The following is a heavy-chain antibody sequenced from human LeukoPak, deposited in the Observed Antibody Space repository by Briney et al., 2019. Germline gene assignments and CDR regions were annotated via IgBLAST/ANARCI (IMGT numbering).Heavy chain of an antibody. J-gene: IGHJ3*01. CDR3: ARSFGSKNAFDV. CDR1: GGSMNSYY. V-gene: IGHV4-59*08. D-gene: IGHD3-3*01. Sequence: SETLSLTCTVSGGSMNSYYWSWIRQAPGKGLEWIGYIFYTGGEINYNPSLKSRVSISLDTSRNQFFLNLSSVTAADTAVYYCARSFGSKNAFDVWGQGTVVTVSS. CDR2: IFYTGGEI.